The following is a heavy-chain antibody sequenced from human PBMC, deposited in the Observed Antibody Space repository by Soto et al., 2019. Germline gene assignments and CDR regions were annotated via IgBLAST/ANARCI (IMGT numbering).Heavy chain of an antibody. J-gene: IGHJ3*02. CDR1: GFTFSGSA. CDR2: ISGSGRST. V-gene: IGHV3-23*01. Sequence: GGSLRLSCAASGFTFSGSAMNWVRQAPGKGLEWVSAISGSGRSTFYTDSVKGRFTISRDNSKNTLFLQMNNLRADDTAIYYCAKDSYPIWGQGTMVTVSS. CDR3: AKDSYPI.